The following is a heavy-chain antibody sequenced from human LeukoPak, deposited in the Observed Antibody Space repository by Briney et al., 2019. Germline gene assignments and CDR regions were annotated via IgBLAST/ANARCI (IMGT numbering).Heavy chain of an antibody. V-gene: IGHV3-53*01. CDR3: ARDKGSSWSDAFDI. J-gene: IGHJ3*02. CDR1: GFTVCSNY. Sequence: PGGSLRLSCAASGFTVCSNYMTWVRQAPGKGLEWVSVISIPGSITYADSVKGRFTTSRDNSKNTLYLQMNSLRADDTAVYYCARDKGSSWSDAFDIWGQGTMVTVSS. CDR2: ISIPGSI. D-gene: IGHD6-13*01.